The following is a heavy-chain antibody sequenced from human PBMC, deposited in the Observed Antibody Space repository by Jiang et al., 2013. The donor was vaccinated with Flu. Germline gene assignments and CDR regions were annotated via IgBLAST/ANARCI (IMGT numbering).Heavy chain of an antibody. D-gene: IGHD2-15*01. CDR3: AREGGCSGGSCSPYYGMDV. Sequence: SGAEVKKPGASVKVSCKASGYTFTGYYMHWVRQAPGQGLEWMGWINPNSGGTNYAQKFQGRVTMTRDTSISTAYMELSRLRSDDTAVYYCAREGGCSGGSCSPYYGMDVWGQGTTVTVSS. J-gene: IGHJ6*02. CDR2: INPNSGGT. V-gene: IGHV1-2*02. CDR1: GYTFTGYY.